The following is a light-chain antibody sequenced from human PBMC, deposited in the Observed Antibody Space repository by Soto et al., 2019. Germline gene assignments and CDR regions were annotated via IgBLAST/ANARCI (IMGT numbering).Light chain of an antibody. CDR2: GAS. CDR3: QQYNDWPPWT. V-gene: IGKV3-15*01. CDR1: QDIRSS. Sequence: EIVRTQSPATLSVSPGGRVTVSCRSSQDIRSSLAWYQQKPGQAPRLLIYGASIRATGVPATFSGSGSGTEFTLTISSLQSEDFAVYYCQQYNDWPPWTFGQGTKVDIK. J-gene: IGKJ1*01.